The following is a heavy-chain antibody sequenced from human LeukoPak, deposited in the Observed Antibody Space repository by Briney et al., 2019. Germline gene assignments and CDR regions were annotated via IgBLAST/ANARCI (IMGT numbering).Heavy chain of an antibody. Sequence: GGSLRLSCAASGFTFSSYWMSWVRQAPGRGLEWVANIKQDGREKYYEDSVKGRFTISRDNAKNSLYLQMNSLRAEDTAVYYCAREVYCSSTSCYTGYFQHWGQGTLVTVSS. CDR3: AREVYCSSTSCYTGYFQH. CDR2: IKQDGREK. J-gene: IGHJ1*01. D-gene: IGHD2-2*02. V-gene: IGHV3-7*01. CDR1: GFTFSSYW.